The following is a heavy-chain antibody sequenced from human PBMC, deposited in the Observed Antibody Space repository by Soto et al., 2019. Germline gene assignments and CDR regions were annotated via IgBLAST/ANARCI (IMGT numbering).Heavy chain of an antibody. CDR1: GYTFISYD. CDR3: ARGQEYLGALEI. Sequence: GASVKVSCKASGYTFISYDINWVRQATGQGLEWMGWMNPNSGNTGYAQKFQGRVTMTRNTSISTAYMELSSLRSEDTAVYYCARGQEYLGALEIWGQGTMVTVSS. V-gene: IGHV1-8*01. J-gene: IGHJ3*02. CDR2: MNPNSGNT.